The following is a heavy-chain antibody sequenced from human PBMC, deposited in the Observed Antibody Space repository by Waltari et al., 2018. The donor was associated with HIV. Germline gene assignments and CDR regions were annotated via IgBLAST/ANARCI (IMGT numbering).Heavy chain of an antibody. CDR3: ARQEGNTGLDY. Sequence: QVQLVESGGGVVQPGRSLRLSCAASGFTFRSYAMHWVRQAPGKGLEWVAVISYDGSNKYYADSVKGRFTISRDNSKNTLYLQMNSLRAEDTAVYYCARQEGNTGLDYWGQGTLVTVSS. CDR2: ISYDGSNK. V-gene: IGHV3-30-3*01. J-gene: IGHJ4*02. CDR1: GFTFRSYA.